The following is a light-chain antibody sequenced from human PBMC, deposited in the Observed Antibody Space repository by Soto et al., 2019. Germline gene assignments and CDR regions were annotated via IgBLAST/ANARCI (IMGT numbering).Light chain of an antibody. J-gene: IGKJ1*01. CDR3: QQYCSSPWT. CDR1: QSVLYSSSNKNY. V-gene: IGKV4-1*01. CDR2: WAS. Sequence: SPLSCWSSQSVLYSSSNKNYLAWYQQKPGQPPKLLIYWASTRESGVPDRFSGRGSGTDFTLTISSLQAEDVAVYYCQQYCSSPWTFGQGTKVEIK.